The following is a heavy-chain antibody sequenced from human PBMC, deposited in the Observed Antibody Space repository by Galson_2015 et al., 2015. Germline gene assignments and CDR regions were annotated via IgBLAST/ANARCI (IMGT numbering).Heavy chain of an antibody. D-gene: IGHD1-1*01. CDR3: ARIWATGTSFDI. V-gene: IGHV3-74*01. J-gene: IGHJ3*02. CDR2: INTDDTST. Sequence: SLRLSCAASGFTFSSYWMHWVRQAPGKGLVWVSRINTDDTSTSYADSVKGRFTISRDNAKNTLYLQMNSLRAEDTAVYYCARIWATGTSFDIWAKGQWSPSLQ. CDR1: GFTFSSYW.